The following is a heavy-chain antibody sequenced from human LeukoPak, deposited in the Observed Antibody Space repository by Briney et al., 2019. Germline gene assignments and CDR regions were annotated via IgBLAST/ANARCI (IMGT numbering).Heavy chain of an antibody. CDR1: GVTLSDYY. D-gene: IGHD3-16*01. CDR3: ARGWGSNSWYGDY. V-gene: IGHV4-34*01. CDR2: VNHSGSP. J-gene: IGHJ4*02. Sequence: SETLSLTCAVYGVTLSDYYWSWIRQPPGKGLEWIGEVNHSGSPNYNPSLKSRVTISIDTSKNQFSLNLTSVTAADTAAYYCARGWGSNSWYGDYWGQGTLVTVSS.